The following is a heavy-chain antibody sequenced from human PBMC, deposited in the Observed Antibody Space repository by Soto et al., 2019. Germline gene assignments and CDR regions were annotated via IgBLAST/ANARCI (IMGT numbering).Heavy chain of an antibody. Sequence: SETLSLTCIVSGGSMRSSASYWGWIRQPPGKGLEWIASIYHSGRPDYNPALKSRLTMSIDTSKNQFSLRLSSVTAAGTAVYYCARQGPSSDYYYAMDVWGQGTTVTVSS. CDR2: IYHSGRP. V-gene: IGHV4-39*01. J-gene: IGHJ6*02. D-gene: IGHD5-12*01. CDR1: GGSMRSSASY. CDR3: ARQGPSSDYYYAMDV.